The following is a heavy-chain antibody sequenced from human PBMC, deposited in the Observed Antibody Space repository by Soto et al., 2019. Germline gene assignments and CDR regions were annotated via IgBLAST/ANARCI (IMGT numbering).Heavy chain of an antibody. D-gene: IGHD3-3*01. CDR1: GDTFSTYT. V-gene: IGHV1-69*08. Sequence: SVKVSCKASGDTFSTYTITWVRQAPGQGLEWMGIINPSGGSTNYAQKFQGRVTITADESTSTAYMELSSLRSEDTAVYYCARERITIFGVVKTYYYYGMDVWGQGTTVTVSS. J-gene: IGHJ6*02. CDR2: INPSGGST. CDR3: ARERITIFGVVKTYYYYGMDV.